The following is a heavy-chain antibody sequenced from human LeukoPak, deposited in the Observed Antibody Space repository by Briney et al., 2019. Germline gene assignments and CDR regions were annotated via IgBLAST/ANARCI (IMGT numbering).Heavy chain of an antibody. CDR2: ISGVNT. Sequence: GGSPRLSCATSGFAFSNYAMSWFRQAPGKGLEWVSGISGVNTYYADTVKGRFTISRDNSKNVLYVQMNRLRVEDTAVYFCAKDVCTSPRCLLYSDSWGQGTLVTVSS. CDR3: AKDVCTSPRCLLYSDS. D-gene: IGHD2-8*01. J-gene: IGHJ4*02. CDR1: GFAFSNYA. V-gene: IGHV3-23*01.